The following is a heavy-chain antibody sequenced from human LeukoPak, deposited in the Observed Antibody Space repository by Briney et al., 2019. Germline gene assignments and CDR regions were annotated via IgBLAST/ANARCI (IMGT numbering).Heavy chain of an antibody. J-gene: IGHJ4*02. D-gene: IGHD3-9*01. V-gene: IGHV4-30-4*08. CDR1: GGSISSGDYY. Sequence: TSQTLSLTCTVSGGSISSGDYYWSWIRQPPGKGLEWIGYIYYSGSTYYNPSLKSRVTISVDTSKNQFSLKLSSVTAADTAVYCCARVDINGYDILTGYYTAGYYFDYWGQGTLVTVSS. CDR2: IYYSGST. CDR3: ARVDINGYDILTGYYTAGYYFDY.